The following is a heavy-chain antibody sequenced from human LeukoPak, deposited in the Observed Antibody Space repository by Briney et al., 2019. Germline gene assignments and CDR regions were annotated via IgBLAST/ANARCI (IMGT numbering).Heavy chain of an antibody. Sequence: GGSLRLPCQASGFPLSIYWMTWVRQAPGRGREWVANIKEEGGGKYYVDSVKGRFTISRDNARDSMYLQMNSLRAEDTAMYFCARDPVLLWFGELPYYYGMDVWGQGTTVTVSS. CDR1: GFPLSIYW. D-gene: IGHD3-10*01. CDR3: ARDPVLLWFGELPYYYGMDV. J-gene: IGHJ6*02. CDR2: IKEEGGGK. V-gene: IGHV3-7*01.